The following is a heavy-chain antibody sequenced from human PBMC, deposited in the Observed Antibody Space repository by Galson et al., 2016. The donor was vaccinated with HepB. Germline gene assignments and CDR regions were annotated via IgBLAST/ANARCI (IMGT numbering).Heavy chain of an antibody. CDR3: ARDDGAFNFDY. V-gene: IGHV4-59*01. CDR1: GASINSYY. Sequence: TLSLTCTVSGASINSYYWTWIRQPPGKGLEWIGYISYSGNTHYNPSLKSRVTISVDTSKNQFSLKLSSVTAADTAVYFCARDDGAFNFDYWGLGTLVTVSA. J-gene: IGHJ4*02. D-gene: IGHD4-17*01. CDR2: ISYSGNT.